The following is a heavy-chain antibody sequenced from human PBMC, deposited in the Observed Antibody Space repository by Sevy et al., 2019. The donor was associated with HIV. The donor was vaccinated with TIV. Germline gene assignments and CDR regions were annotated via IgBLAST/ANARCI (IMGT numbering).Heavy chain of an antibody. CDR1: GFTFTSQA. Sequence: GGSLRLSCAASGFTFTSQAMSWVRQAPGKGLEWVSGFSSSGASTYSAESAKGRFTISRDNSKSTLYLQMNSLRAEETALYYCVKVAGSGTYYSGDFDYWGQGTLVTVSS. D-gene: IGHD3-10*01. V-gene: IGHV3-23*01. CDR3: VKVAGSGTYYSGDFDY. CDR2: FSSSGAST. J-gene: IGHJ4*02.